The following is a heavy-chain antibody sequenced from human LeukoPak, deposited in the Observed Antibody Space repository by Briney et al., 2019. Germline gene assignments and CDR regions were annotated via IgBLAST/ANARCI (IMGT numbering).Heavy chain of an antibody. J-gene: IGHJ4*02. Sequence: ASVTVSFTASGYTFTGYYMHWVRQAPGQGLEWMGWINPNSGGTNYAQKFQGRVTMTRDTSTSTVYMELRSLRSDDTAVYYCAINLGYYDSSGYYSDYWGQGTLVTVSS. CDR2: INPNSGGT. V-gene: IGHV1-2*02. D-gene: IGHD3-22*01. CDR1: GYTFTGYY. CDR3: AINLGYYDSSGYYSDY.